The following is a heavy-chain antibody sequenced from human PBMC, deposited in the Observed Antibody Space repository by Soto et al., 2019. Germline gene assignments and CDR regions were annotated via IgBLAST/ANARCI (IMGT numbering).Heavy chain of an antibody. CDR1: GFSLSTSGVG. J-gene: IGHJ4*02. D-gene: IGHD3-22*01. V-gene: IGHV2-5*02. CDR2: IYWDDDK. CDR3: EHGERGYCFDY. Sequence: QITLKESGPTLVKPTQTLTLTCTFSGFSLSTSGVGVGWIRQPPGKALEWLALIYWDDDKRYSPSLKSRLTINKDTYKNKVVLTMTNMEHVDTATYYCEHGERGYCFDYWGQGTLVTVSS.